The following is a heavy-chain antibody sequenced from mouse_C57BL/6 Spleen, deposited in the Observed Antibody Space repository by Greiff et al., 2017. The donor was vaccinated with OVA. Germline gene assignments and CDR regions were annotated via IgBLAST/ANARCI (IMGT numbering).Heavy chain of an antibody. CDR1: GYTFTSYW. CDR2: IDPSDSYT. J-gene: IGHJ1*03. Sequence: VQLQQPGAELVMPGASVKLSCKASGYTFTSYWMHWVKQRPGQGLEWIGEIDPSDSYTNYNQKFKGKSTLTVDKSSSTAYMQLSSLTSEDSAVYYCAKLGRSGYFDVWGTGTTVTVSS. CDR3: AKLGRSGYFDV. D-gene: IGHD4-1*01. V-gene: IGHV1-69*01.